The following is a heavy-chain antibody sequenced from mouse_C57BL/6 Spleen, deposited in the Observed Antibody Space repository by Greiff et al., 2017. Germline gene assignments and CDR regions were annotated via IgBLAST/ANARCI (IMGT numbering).Heavy chain of an antibody. V-gene: IGHV1-61*01. CDR1: GYTFTSYW. CDR2: IYPSDSET. CDR3: ARSGDYDEGTWFAY. Sequence: QVQLQQSGAELVRPGSSVKLSCKASGYTFTSYWMDWVKQRPGQGLEWIGNIYPSDSETHYNQKFKDKATLTVDKSSSTAYMQLSSLTSEDSAVYYCARSGDYDEGTWFAYWGQGTLVTVSA. J-gene: IGHJ3*01. D-gene: IGHD2-4*01.